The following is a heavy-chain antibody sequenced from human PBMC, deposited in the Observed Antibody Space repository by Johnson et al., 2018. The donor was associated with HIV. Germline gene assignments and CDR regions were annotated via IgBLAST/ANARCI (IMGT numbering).Heavy chain of an antibody. V-gene: IGHV3-30*14. CDR1: GFTFSSYA. CDR2: ISYAGSNK. J-gene: IGHJ3*02. Sequence: QVQLVESGGGVVQPGRSLRLSCAASGFTFSSYAMHWVRQAPGKGLEWVAVISYAGSNKYYADSVKGRFTISRDNSKNSLYLQMNSLRAGDTAVYYCARAVGVWGVQLGFDIWGQGTMVTVSS. CDR3: ARAVGVWGVQLGFDI. D-gene: IGHD1-1*01.